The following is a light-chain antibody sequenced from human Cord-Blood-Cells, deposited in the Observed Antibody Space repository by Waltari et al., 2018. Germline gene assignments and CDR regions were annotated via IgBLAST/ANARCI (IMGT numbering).Light chain of an antibody. CDR1: QSISSY. CDR2: AAS. J-gene: IGKJ1*01. CDR3: QQSYSTPRT. Sequence: DIQVTHPPSPLSASVRDRVTITCRASQSISSYLNWYQQKPGKAPKLLIYAASSLQSGVPSRFSGSGSGTDFTLTISSLQPEDFATYYCQQSYSTPRTFGQGTKVEIK. V-gene: IGKV1-39*01.